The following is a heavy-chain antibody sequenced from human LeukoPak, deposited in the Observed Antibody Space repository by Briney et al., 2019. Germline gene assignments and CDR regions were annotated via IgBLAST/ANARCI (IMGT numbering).Heavy chain of an antibody. Sequence: PVKVSCKASGGSFSSYAVTCVRQAPGQGLEWMGGINPIFGPPDYAQRFQGRITITADDSTTAYTELSSLRSEDTAVYYCARDHGTKRVGGPEEYYDNYYGMDVWGQGTTVTVSS. CDR1: GGSFSSYA. CDR2: INPIFGPP. J-gene: IGHJ6*02. CDR3: ARDHGTKRVGGPEEYYDNYYGMDV. D-gene: IGHD3-10*01. V-gene: IGHV1-69*13.